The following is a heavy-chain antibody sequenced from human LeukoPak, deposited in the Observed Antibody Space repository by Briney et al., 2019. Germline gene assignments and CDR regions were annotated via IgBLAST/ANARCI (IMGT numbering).Heavy chain of an antibody. D-gene: IGHD3-9*01. Sequence: GGSLRLSCAASGFSFNSAAMTWVRQAPGKGLEWVSLVSSSGANTYYADSVKGRFTISRDNSKNTLYLQMNSLRAEDTAVYYCATLYDILTGYPSRVDYWGQGTLVTVSS. J-gene: IGHJ4*02. CDR1: GFSFNSAA. CDR3: ATLYDILTGYPSRVDY. CDR2: VSSSGANT. V-gene: IGHV3-23*01.